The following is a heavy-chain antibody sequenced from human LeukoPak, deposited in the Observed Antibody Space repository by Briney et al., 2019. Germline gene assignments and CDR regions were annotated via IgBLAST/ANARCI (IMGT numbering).Heavy chain of an antibody. Sequence: GGSLRLSRAASGFTFSSYSMNWVRQAPGKGLEWVSSISSSSYIYYADSVKGRFTISRDNAKNSLYLQMNSLRAEDTAVYYCARSLDIVVVPAAIPHYYYYGMDVWGQGTTVTVSS. CDR1: GFTFSSYS. J-gene: IGHJ6*02. CDR2: ISSSSYI. D-gene: IGHD2-2*03. V-gene: IGHV3-21*01. CDR3: ARSLDIVVVPAAIPHYYYYGMDV.